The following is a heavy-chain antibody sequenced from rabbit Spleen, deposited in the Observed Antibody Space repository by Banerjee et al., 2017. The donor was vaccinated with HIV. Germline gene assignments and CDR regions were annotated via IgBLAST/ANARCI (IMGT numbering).Heavy chain of an antibody. Sequence: EQLEESGGGLVKPEGSLTLTCKASGVSFSDKDVMCWVRQTPGKGLEWIACINAVTGKAVYASWAKGRFTFSKTSSTTVTLQMTSLPAAYTPTYFSARDLDGVIGWNFGWWSQGTLLTVS. CDR3: ARDLDGVIGWNFGW. J-gene: IGHJ3*01. V-gene: IGHV1S45*01. CDR2: INAVTGKA. CDR1: GVSFSDKDV. D-gene: IGHD4-1*01.